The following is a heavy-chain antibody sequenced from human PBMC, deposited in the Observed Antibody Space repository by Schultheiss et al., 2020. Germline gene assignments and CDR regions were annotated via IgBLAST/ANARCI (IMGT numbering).Heavy chain of an antibody. CDR2: IYTSGST. J-gene: IGHJ4*02. CDR3: ARHPPTYYDYVWGSYLVVNLWGYFDY. V-gene: IGHV4-39*01. Sequence: SETLSLTCTVSGGSISSSSYYWGWIRQPPGKGLEWIGSIYTSGSTNYNPSLKSRVTISVDTSKNQFSLKLSSVTAADTAVYYCARHPPTYYDYVWGSYLVVNLWGYFDYWGQGTLVTVYS. CDR1: GGSISSSSYY. D-gene: IGHD3-16*02.